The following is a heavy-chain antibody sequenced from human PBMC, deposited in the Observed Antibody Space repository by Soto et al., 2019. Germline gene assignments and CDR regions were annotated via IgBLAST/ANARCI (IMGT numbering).Heavy chain of an antibody. Sequence: ASVKVSCKASGYTFTSYGISWVRQAPGQGLEWMGWISAYNGNTNYAQKLQGRVTMTTDTSTSTAYMELRSLRSDDTAVYYCARDHPYIVVVTANYYYYYGIDVRAQRTTVTGSS. CDR2: ISAYNGNT. J-gene: IGHJ6*02. D-gene: IGHD2-21*02. CDR1: GYTFTSYG. CDR3: ARDHPYIVVVTANYYYYYGIDV. V-gene: IGHV1-18*01.